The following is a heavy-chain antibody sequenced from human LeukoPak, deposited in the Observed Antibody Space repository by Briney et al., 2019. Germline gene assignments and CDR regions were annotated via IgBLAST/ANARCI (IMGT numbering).Heavy chain of an antibody. CDR2: INPSGGST. J-gene: IGHJ4*02. CDR1: GYTFTSYY. Sequence: ASVTVSCKASGYTFTSYYMHWVRQAPGQGLEWMGIINPSGGSTRYAQKVQGRVTMTRDTSTSTVYMELSSLRSEDTAVYYCARGETAPYRACSSGSCPIDYWGQGTLVTVSS. D-gene: IGHD2-15*01. CDR3: ARGETAPYRACSSGSCPIDY. V-gene: IGHV1-46*01.